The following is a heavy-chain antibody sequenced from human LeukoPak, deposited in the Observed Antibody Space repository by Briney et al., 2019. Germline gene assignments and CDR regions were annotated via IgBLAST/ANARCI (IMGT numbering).Heavy chain of an antibody. CDR3: AKAQIPGIAVAATFDY. CDR2: INLDGGEE. CDR1: GFIFSNSW. D-gene: IGHD6-19*01. J-gene: IGHJ4*02. Sequence: GGSLRLSCAASGFIFSNSWMNWVRQAPGKGLEWVANINLDGGEERYVDSVKGRFTISRDNSKNTLYLQMNSLRAEDTAVYYCAKAQIPGIAVAATFDYWGQGTLVTVSS. V-gene: IGHV3-7*03.